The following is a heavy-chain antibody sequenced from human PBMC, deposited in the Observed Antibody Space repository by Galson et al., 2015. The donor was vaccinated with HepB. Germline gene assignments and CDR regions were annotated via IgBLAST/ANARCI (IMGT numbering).Heavy chain of an antibody. CDR2: IGTAGDP. D-gene: IGHD3-22*01. J-gene: IGHJ4*02. V-gene: IGHV3-13*05. Sequence: SLRLSCAASGFTFSSYDMHWVRQATGKGLEWVSAIGTAGDPYYPGSVKGRFTISRDNSKNTLYLQMNSLRAEDTAVYYCAKDLGLYYYDSSGYYDYWGQGTLVTVSS. CDR3: AKDLGLYYYDSSGYYDY. CDR1: GFTFSSYD.